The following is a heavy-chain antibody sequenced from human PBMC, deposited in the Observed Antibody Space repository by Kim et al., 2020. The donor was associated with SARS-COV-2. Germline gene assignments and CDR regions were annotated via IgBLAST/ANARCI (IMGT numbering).Heavy chain of an antibody. V-gene: IGHV5-51*01. CDR2: IYPGDSDT. D-gene: IGHD2-8*01. J-gene: IGHJ6*02. CDR1: GYSFTSYW. CDR3: ARHGGYCCNGVCSGDYYYDMDV. Sequence: GESLKISCKASGYSFTSYWIGWVRQMPGKGLEWMGIIYPGDSDTRYSPSFQGQVTISADKSINTAYLQWSSLKASDTAMYYCARHGGYCCNGVCSGDYYYDMDVWGQGTTVTVSS.